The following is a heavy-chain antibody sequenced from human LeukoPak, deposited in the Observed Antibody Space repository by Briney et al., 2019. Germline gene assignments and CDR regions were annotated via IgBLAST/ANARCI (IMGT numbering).Heavy chain of an antibody. CDR3: ARLIGAFSESSGYSDY. CDR1: GYSFSSFW. Sequence: AGESLKISCKGSGYSFSSFWLGWVRQMPGKGLEWMGLIDPADSDSRYSPSFQGQVIFSVDKYTKTAYLQWSSLKASDTAMYYCARLIGAFSESSGYSDYWGQGTLVTVSS. CDR2: IDPADSDS. J-gene: IGHJ4*02. D-gene: IGHD3-22*01. V-gene: IGHV5-51*01.